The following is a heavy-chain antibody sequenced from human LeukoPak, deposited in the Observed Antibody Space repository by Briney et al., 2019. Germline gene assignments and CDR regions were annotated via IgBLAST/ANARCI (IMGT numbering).Heavy chain of an antibody. CDR1: GGSISSYY. CDR2: IYYSGST. J-gene: IGHJ4*02. D-gene: IGHD3-10*02. V-gene: IGHV4-59*01. CDR3: ARAYVGSPFDY. Sequence: SETLSLTCTVSGGSISSYYWSWIRQPPGEGLEWIGYIYYSGSTNYNPSLKSRATILVDTSKNQFSLKLNSVTAADTAVYYCARAYVGSPFDYWGQGTLVTVSS.